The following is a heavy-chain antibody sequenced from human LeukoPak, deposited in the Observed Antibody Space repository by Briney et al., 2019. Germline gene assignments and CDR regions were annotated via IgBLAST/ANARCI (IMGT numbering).Heavy chain of an antibody. CDR1: GFTISSYA. CDR2: ISYDGSNK. Sequence: GRSLRLSCAASGFTISSYAMHWVRQPPGKGLEWVAVISYDGSNKYYADSVKGRFTISRDNSKNTLYLQMNSLRAEDTAVYYCARSGSGDPTTEMDYYYYGMDVWGQGTTVTVSS. CDR3: ARSGSGDPTTEMDYYYYGMDV. J-gene: IGHJ6*02. V-gene: IGHV3-30*04. D-gene: IGHD3-10*01.